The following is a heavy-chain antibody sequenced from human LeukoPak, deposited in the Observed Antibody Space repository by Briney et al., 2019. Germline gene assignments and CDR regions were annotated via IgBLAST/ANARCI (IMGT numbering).Heavy chain of an antibody. J-gene: IGHJ5*02. CDR2: INQDGSDK. Sequence: GGSLRLSCAASGFTFSTYWMSWVRQAPGKGLEWVANINQDGSDKYYVHSVKGRFTISRDNAKNSLYLQMNSLRAEDTAVYYCATTAAAGTRLAWFDPWGQGTLVTVSS. CDR1: GFTFSTYW. V-gene: IGHV3-7*01. CDR3: ATTAAAGTRLAWFDP. D-gene: IGHD6-13*01.